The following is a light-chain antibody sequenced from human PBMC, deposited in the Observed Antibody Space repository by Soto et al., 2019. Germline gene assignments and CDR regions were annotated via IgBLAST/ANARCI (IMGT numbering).Light chain of an antibody. Sequence: DIRMTQSPSSLSASVGDRVTITCRTSQTIDSYLNWFQQRPGKAPKLLIYAASSLQSGVPSRFSGSGSGTDFTLTISSLQPEDSATYYCQQSYSNPRTFGQGTKVEIK. CDR3: QQSYSNPRT. J-gene: IGKJ1*01. CDR1: QTIDSY. CDR2: AAS. V-gene: IGKV1-39*01.